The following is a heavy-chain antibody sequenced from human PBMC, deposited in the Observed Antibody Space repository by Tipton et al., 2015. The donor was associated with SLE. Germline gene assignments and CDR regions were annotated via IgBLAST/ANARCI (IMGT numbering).Heavy chain of an antibody. CDR1: GGSISGGGYH. D-gene: IGHD6-6*01. CDR2: MDATGGT. CDR3: ASEYSSAVGMDV. J-gene: IGHJ6*02. Sequence: TLSLTCTVSGGSISGGGYHWNWIRQPAGKGLEWIGRMDATGGTYYNPSLKSRVVLSIDTSKSHFSLEMKSVTAADTAVYYCASEYSSAVGMDVWGQGTTVIVSS. V-gene: IGHV4-61*02.